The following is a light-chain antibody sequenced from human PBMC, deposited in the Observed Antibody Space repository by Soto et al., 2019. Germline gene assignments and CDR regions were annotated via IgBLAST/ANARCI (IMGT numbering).Light chain of an antibody. J-gene: IGKJ4*01. V-gene: IGKV3-15*01. Sequence: EIVMTQSPATLSVSPGERATLSCRASQSVSSNLAWYQQKPGQAPRLLIYGVSTRATGIPARFSGSGSGTEFTLTISSLQSEDFAVYYCQQYNNWPATFGGGTKVEIK. CDR2: GVS. CDR1: QSVSSN. CDR3: QQYNNWPAT.